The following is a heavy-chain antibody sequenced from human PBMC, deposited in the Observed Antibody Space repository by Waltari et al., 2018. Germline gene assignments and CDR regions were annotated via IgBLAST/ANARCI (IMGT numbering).Heavy chain of an antibody. D-gene: IGHD3-22*01. CDR2: ISGSGVST. CDR1: GFTFSSYA. J-gene: IGHJ2*01. V-gene: IGHV3-23*01. CDR3: AKGNTYYYDSSGYYSYWYFDL. Sequence: EVQLLESGGGLVQPGGSLRLSCAASGFTFSSYAMSWVRQAPGKGLEWVSAISGSGVSTYYADSVKGRFPTTRDNSKNTLYLQMNSLRAEDTAVYYCAKGNTYYYDSSGYYSYWYFDLWGRGTLVTVSS.